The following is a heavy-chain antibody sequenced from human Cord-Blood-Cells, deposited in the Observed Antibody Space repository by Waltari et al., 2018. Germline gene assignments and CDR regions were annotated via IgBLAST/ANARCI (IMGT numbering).Heavy chain of an antibody. V-gene: IGHV1-69*01. CDR1: GGPFSGYA. CDR3: AREGAGTHAFDI. CDR2: SIPIFGTA. J-gene: IGHJ3*02. Sequence: QVQLVQSGAEAKKPGSSGKVSYKASGGPFSGYAISWVRQATGQGLEWMGGSIPIFGTANYAQKFQGRVTITADESTSTAYMELSSLRSEDTAVYYCAREGAGTHAFDIWGQGTWSPSLQ. D-gene: IGHD1-1*01.